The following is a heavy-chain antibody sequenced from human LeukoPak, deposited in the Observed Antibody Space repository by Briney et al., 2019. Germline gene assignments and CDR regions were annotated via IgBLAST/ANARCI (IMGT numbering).Heavy chain of an antibody. Sequence: GGSLRLSCAASGFTFSSYTMNWVRQPPGKGLEWVSNIGTSSTTIYYADSVKGRFTVSRDNAKNSLYLQMNSLRADDTAVCYCARFAAGGSYYYYMDVWGKGTTVTVSS. D-gene: IGHD6-25*01. CDR3: ARFAAGGSYYYYMDV. CDR2: IGTSSTTI. CDR1: GFTFSSYT. J-gene: IGHJ6*03. V-gene: IGHV3-48*01.